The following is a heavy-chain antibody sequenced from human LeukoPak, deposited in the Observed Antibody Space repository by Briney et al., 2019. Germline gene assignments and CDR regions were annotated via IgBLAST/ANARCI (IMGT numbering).Heavy chain of an antibody. Sequence: GGTLRLSCAAFGFTVRSNYMSWVRQAPGKGLEWISFVSSSGGATFYADSVKGRFTVSRDNAENSVYLQMNSLRAEDTAIYYCARDPNSYFYGLDVWGQGTTVTVSS. V-gene: IGHV3-11*04. CDR1: GFTVRSNY. CDR3: ARDPNSYFYGLDV. CDR2: VSSSGGAT. J-gene: IGHJ6*02.